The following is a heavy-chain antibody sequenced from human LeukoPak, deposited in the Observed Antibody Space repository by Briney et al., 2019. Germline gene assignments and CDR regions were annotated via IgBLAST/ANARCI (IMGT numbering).Heavy chain of an antibody. V-gene: IGHV4-39*07. J-gene: IGHJ4*02. Sequence: PSETLSLTCTVSGGSISSSSYYWGWIRQPPGKGLEWIGSIYYSGSTNYNPSLKSRVTISVDTSKNQFSLKLSSVTAADTAVYYCARLWLQTRGIAYFDYWGQGTLVTVSS. CDR1: GGSISSSSYY. D-gene: IGHD5-24*01. CDR3: ARLWLQTRGIAYFDY. CDR2: IYYSGST.